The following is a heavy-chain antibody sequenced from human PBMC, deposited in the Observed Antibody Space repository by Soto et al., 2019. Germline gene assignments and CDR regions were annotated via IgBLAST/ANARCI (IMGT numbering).Heavy chain of an antibody. V-gene: IGHV4-4*07. CDR3: ARVPVAVAATEDYYGLDV. D-gene: IGHD2-15*01. CDR1: GVSITSYY. J-gene: IGHJ6*04. CDR2: INTDGLS. Sequence: SETLSLTCSVSGVSITSYYWSWIRQSSGGGLEWMGRINTDGLSTYSPSFKSRLTRSLDTSKNQVSLRLISVTAADPAVYFCARVPVAVAATEDYYGLDVWGKGTTVTVSS.